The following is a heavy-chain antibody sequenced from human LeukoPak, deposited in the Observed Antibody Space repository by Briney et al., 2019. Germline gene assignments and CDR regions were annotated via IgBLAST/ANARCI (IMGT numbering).Heavy chain of an antibody. Sequence: SETLSLTCTVSGGSISIDYWSWIRQPPGKGLEWIGYIYYSGITNYNPSLKSRVTISVDTSKNQFSLKLSSVTAADTAVYYCARLHYDSSGYYYFDYWGQGTLVTVSS. CDR3: ARLHYDSSGYYYFDY. CDR2: IYYSGIT. V-gene: IGHV4-59*08. CDR1: GGSISIDY. J-gene: IGHJ4*02. D-gene: IGHD3-22*01.